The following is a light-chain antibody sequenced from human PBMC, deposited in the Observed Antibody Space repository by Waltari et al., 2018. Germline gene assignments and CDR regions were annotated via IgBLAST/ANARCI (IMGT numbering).Light chain of an antibody. CDR2: DVS. J-gene: IGLJ2*01. Sequence: QSALTQPASVSGSPGQSITISCTGTSSDVGGYNYVSWYQQHPGKAPKPMIFDVSKRPSGVSNRCSGSNAGNESSLTISGLQAEDEADYYCSSYISSSTLELFGGGTSLTVL. V-gene: IGLV2-14*03. CDR1: SSDVGGYNY. CDR3: SSYISSSTLEL.